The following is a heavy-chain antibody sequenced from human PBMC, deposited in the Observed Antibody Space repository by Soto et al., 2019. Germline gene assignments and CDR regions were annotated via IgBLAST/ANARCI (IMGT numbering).Heavy chain of an antibody. CDR1: GITFNNYG. D-gene: IGHD3-22*01. J-gene: IGHJ4*02. V-gene: IGHV3-21*01. CDR3: AREDSIIIPAVSDF. CDR2: VSKSGYA. Sequence: GGSLRLSCTVSGITFNNYGLNWARQAPGKGLELVSSVSKSGYAYYSDSVKGRFTISRDNAKNSVYLQMNTLRVEDTAVYYCAREDSIIIPAVSDFWGQGTLVTVSS.